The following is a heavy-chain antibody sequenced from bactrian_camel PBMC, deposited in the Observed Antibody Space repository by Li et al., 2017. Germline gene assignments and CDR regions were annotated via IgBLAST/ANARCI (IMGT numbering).Heavy chain of an antibody. CDR3: ANLGDYGLEAH. V-gene: IGHV3S1*01. CDR1: GFTFSNYG. CDR2: IYNDGKTT. Sequence: QLVESGGGLVQPGGSLRLSCAASGFTFSNYGMAWVRQAPGKGLEWVSVIYNDGKTTNYADSVKGRFTVSRDNAKNTLYLQLNNLRTEDTAMYYCANLGDYGLEAHWGQGTQVTVS. D-gene: IGHD5*01. J-gene: IGHJ4*01.